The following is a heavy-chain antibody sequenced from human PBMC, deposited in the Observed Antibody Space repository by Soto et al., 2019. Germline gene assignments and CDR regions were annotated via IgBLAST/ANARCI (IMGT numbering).Heavy chain of an antibody. CDR1: GGTFSTYT. Sequence: SVKVSCKASGGTFSTYTMTWVRQAPGQGLEWMGGIIPLFGTANYAQKFQGRVTITADESTSTVYMELSSLRSEDTAVYYCARSQDSSGYWNNCFDPWGQGTLVTV. CDR3: ARSQDSSGYWNNCFDP. D-gene: IGHD3-22*01. J-gene: IGHJ5*02. V-gene: IGHV1-69*13. CDR2: IIPLFGTA.